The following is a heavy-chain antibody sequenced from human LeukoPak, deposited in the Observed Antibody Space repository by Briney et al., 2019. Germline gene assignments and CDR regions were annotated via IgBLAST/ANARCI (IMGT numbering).Heavy chain of an antibody. CDR1: GFTVSSNY. J-gene: IGHJ4*02. V-gene: IGHV3-53*01. CDR2: IYSGGST. Sequence: GGSLRLSCAASGFTVSSNYMSWVRQAPGKGLEWVSVIYSGGSTYYADSVKGRFTISRDNSKNTLYLQMNSLRAEDTAVYYCASQSSSWHPFDYWGQGTLVTVSS. CDR3: ASQSSSWHPFDY. D-gene: IGHD6-13*01.